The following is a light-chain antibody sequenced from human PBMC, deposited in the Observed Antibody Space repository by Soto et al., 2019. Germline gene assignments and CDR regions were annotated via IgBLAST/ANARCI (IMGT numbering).Light chain of an antibody. CDR2: GAS. J-gene: IGKJ1*01. CDR1: QSISSN. Sequence: EIVLTQSPATLSVSPEGSATLSCTASQSISSNLAWYQQKHGQAPRLLTYGASTRATGIPARFSGSGYGTDFNLTISRLETEDFAVYYCQQYDSSPKTFGQGTKVDIK. CDR3: QQYDSSPKT. V-gene: IGKV3-20*01.